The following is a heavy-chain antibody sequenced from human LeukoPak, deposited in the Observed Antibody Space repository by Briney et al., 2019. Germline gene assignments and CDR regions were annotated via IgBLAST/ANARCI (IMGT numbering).Heavy chain of an antibody. V-gene: IGHV4-39*01. CDR1: GGSISSRDFY. CDR3: ARRSQTAAGRGIDY. J-gene: IGHJ4*02. CDR2: IFYSGNT. Sequence: PSETLSLTCTVSGGSISSRDFYWGWIRQPPGKGLEWIGTIFYSGNTYYNPSLKSRVSISVDTSKNQFSLKLSSMTAADTAVFYCARRSQTAAGRGIDYWGQGTLVTVSS. D-gene: IGHD6-13*01.